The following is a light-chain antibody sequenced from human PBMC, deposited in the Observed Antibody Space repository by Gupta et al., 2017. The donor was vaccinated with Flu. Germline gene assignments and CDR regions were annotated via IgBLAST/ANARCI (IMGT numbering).Light chain of an antibody. CDR3: QQYGLSPKT. CDR1: QSVSSNY. Sequence: IVLAQSPGTLSVSPGERATLSCRASQSVSSNYLAWYQQKPGQSPRLLIYGASSRATGIPDRFSGSGSGTDFTLTISRLEPEDFAVYYCQQYGLSPKTFGQGTKVEVK. CDR2: GAS. V-gene: IGKV3-20*01. J-gene: IGKJ1*01.